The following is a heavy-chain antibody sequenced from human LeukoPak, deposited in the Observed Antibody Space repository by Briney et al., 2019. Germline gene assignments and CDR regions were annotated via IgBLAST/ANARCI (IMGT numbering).Heavy chain of an antibody. J-gene: IGHJ6*03. Sequence: GGSLRLSCAASGFTFEDYGMSWVRQAPGKGLEWVSGINWNGGSTGYADSVKGRFTISRDNAKNSLYLQMNSLRAEDTALYYCARRSGRTNYYMDVWGKGTTVTVSS. D-gene: IGHD6-19*01. CDR3: ARRSGRTNYYMDV. CDR2: INWNGGST. CDR1: GFTFEDYG. V-gene: IGHV3-20*04.